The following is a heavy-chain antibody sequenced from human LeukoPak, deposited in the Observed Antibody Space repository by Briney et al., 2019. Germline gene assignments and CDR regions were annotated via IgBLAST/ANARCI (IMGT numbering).Heavy chain of an antibody. D-gene: IGHD5-18*01. CDR3: ASQFSSYGPFGY. V-gene: IGHV4-59*01. J-gene: IGHJ4*02. CDR1: GGSISSYY. CDR2: IYYSGST. Sequence: SETLSLTCTVSGGSISSYYWSWIRQPPGKGLEWIGYIYYSGSTNYNPSLKSRVTISVDTSKNQFSLKLSSVTAAYTAVYYCASQFSSYGPFGYWGQGTLVTVSS.